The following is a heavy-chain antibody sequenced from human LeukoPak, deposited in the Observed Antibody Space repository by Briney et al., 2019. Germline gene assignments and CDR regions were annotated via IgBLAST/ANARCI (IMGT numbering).Heavy chain of an antibody. CDR1: GFTVSSNY. CDR2: IYSGGST. J-gene: IGHJ6*02. D-gene: IGHD1-14*01. CDR3: ARAVFSYYYGMDV. Sequence: GGSLRLSCAASGFTVSSNYMSWVRQAPGKGLEWVSVIYSGGSTYYADSVKGRFTISRDNSKNTLYLQMNSLRAEDTAVYYCARAVFSYYYGMDVCGQGTTVTVSS. V-gene: IGHV3-66*01.